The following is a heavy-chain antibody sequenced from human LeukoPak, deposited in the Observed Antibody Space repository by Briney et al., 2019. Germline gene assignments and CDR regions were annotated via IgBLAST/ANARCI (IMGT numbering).Heavy chain of an antibody. CDR3: ATDSPETAAFDY. D-gene: IGHD1-1*01. J-gene: IGHJ4*02. V-gene: IGHV3-7*01. CDR2: IKQDGSEK. CDR1: GFTFSSYW. Sequence: GGSLRLSCAASGFTFSSYWMSWVRQAPGKGLEWVANIKQDGSEKYYVDSVKGRFTISRDNAKNSLYLQMDSLRAEDTAVYFCATDSPETAAFDYWGQGTLVTVSS.